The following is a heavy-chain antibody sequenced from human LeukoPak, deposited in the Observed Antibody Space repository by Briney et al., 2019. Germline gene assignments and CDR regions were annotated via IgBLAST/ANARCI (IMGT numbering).Heavy chain of an antibody. D-gene: IGHD2-2*01. CDR2: ISGSGGST. V-gene: IGHV3-23*01. CDR1: GFTFSSYA. J-gene: IGHJ6*03. CDR3: AKDLYCSSTSCYMDV. Sequence: GGSLRLSCAASGFTFSSYAMSWVRQAPGKGLEWVSAISGSGGSTYYADSVKGRFTISRDNSKNTPYLQMNSLRAEDTAVYYCAKDLYCSSTSCYMDVWGKGTTVTVSS.